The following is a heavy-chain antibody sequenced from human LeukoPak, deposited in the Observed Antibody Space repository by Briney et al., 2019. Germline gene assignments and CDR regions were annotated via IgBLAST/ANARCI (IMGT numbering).Heavy chain of an antibody. CDR3: ASRKLGNYY. V-gene: IGHV4-4*07. D-gene: IGHD1-7*01. CDR2: IYTSGNT. CDR1: GGSISSYY. J-gene: IGHJ4*02. Sequence: SETLSLTCTVSGGSISSYYWSWIRQPAGKGLEWIGRIYTSGNTNYNPSLTSRVTISLDKSKDQFSLMLSSVPAAATAVSYFASRKLGNYYWGEGTLVTVSS.